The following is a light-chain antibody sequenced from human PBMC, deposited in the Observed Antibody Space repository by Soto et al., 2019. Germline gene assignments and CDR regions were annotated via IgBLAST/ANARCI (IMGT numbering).Light chain of an antibody. CDR1: QGISTS. CDR3: QQFHTYPRT. Sequence: DIQLTQSPSFLSASVGDTVTITCRASQGISTSLAWYQQKPGKAPKLLIFAASTLQSGVPSRFSGSGSGTEFTLTISSLQPADFATYCCQQFHTYPRTLGQGTKLDIK. V-gene: IGKV1-9*01. CDR2: AAS. J-gene: IGKJ1*01.